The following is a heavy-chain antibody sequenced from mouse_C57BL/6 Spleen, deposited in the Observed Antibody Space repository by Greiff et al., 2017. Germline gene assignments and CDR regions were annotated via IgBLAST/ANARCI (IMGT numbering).Heavy chain of an antibody. CDR2: IAPENGDT. CDR1: GFNIKDYY. J-gene: IGHJ3*01. D-gene: IGHD1-1*01. CDR3: TTIYYYGSSPAGFAY. Sequence: VHVKQSGAELVRPGASVKLSCTASGFNIKDYYMHWVKQRPEQGLEWIGRIAPENGDTEYAPTFQGKATMTADTSSNPAYLQLSSLTSEDTAVYYCTTIYYYGSSPAGFAYGGQGTLVTVSA. V-gene: IGHV14-1*01.